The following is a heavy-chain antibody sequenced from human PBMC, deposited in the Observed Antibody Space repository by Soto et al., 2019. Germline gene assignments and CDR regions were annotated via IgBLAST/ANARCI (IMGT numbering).Heavy chain of an antibody. Sequence: QVQLEESGPGLVKPSQTLSLTCSVSGGSITNGMDYWSGIRQHPGKGPEVIGYIYFNGTTYSHPSRRSLVIVSLVISKILFSLNMRPVSVADEAVYYCAQVPTAKGYYVPGLDGWGQGTTGALSS. CDR2: IYFNGTT. CDR3: AQVPTAKGYYVPGLDG. D-gene: IGHD2-2*01. CDR1: GGSITNGMDY. J-gene: IGHJ6*02. V-gene: IGHV4-31*01.